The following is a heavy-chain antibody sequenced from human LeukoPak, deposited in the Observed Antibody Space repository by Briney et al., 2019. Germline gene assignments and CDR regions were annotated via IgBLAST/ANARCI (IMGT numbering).Heavy chain of an antibody. D-gene: IGHD4-17*01. Sequence: PSETLSLTCTVSGGSISSYYWSWIRQPPGKGLEWIGYIYYSGSTNYNPSLKSRVTISVDTSKNRFSLKLSSVTAADTAVYYCASHGDSDAFDIWGQGTMVTVSS. V-gene: IGHV4-59*01. CDR1: GGSISSYY. CDR2: IYYSGST. CDR3: ASHGDSDAFDI. J-gene: IGHJ3*02.